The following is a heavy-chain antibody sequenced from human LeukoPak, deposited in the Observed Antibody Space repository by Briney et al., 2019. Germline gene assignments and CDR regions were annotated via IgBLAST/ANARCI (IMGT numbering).Heavy chain of an antibody. CDR3: AKLVLFSGTTGDLNY. D-gene: IGHD1-1*01. CDR1: GFSFSSYA. Sequence: GGSLRLSCAASGFSFSSYAMSWIRQAPGKGLEWVSTITASGGSTYYADSVKGRFTISRDNSKNTLYLQINSLRAEDTALYYCAKLVLFSGTTGDLNYWGQGTLVTVSS. CDR2: ITASGGST. J-gene: IGHJ4*02. V-gene: IGHV3-23*01.